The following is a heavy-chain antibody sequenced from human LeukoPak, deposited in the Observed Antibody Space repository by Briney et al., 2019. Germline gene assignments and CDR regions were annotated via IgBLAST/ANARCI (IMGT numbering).Heavy chain of an antibody. V-gene: IGHV1-46*01. Sequence: GASVKVSCKASGYTFTDYYIQWMRQAPGQGLEWMAIINPSSGSTSYAQEFQGRVTMTRDTSTSTVYMELSSLRSEDTAMYYCAREYSNSQFDYWGQGTLVTVSS. CDR2: INPSSGST. CDR1: GYTFTDYY. CDR3: AREYSNSQFDY. D-gene: IGHD6-13*01. J-gene: IGHJ4*02.